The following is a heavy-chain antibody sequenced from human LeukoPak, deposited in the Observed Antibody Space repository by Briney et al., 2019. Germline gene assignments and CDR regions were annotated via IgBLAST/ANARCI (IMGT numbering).Heavy chain of an antibody. Sequence: GGSLRLSCAASGNYWVHWVRQAPGKGLVWVSHINSDGSWTSYADSVKGRFTISKDNAKNTVYLQMNSLRAEDTAVYYCVSFYETYWGRGTLVTVSS. CDR2: INSDGSWT. J-gene: IGHJ4*02. CDR3: VSFYETY. D-gene: IGHD2/OR15-2a*01. CDR1: GNYW. V-gene: IGHV3-74*01.